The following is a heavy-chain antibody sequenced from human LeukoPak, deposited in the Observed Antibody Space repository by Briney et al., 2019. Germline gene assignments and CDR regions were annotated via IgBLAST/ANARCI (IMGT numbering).Heavy chain of an antibody. D-gene: IGHD1-1*01. J-gene: IGHJ3*02. V-gene: IGHV3-13*01. Sequence: PGGSLRLSCAASGFTFSSYDMHWVRQAPGKGLEWVSSIGATGDTYYAGSVKGRFTISRENAKKSLYLQMSSLRVEDTAVYFCVLGAYWNDDKNAFHIWGPGTMVTVSS. CDR1: GFTFSSYD. CDR3: VLGAYWNDDKNAFHI. CDR2: IGATGDT.